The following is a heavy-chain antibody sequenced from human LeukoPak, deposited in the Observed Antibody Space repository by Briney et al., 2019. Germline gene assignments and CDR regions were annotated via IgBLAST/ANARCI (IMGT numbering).Heavy chain of an antibody. CDR3: AKRVHSSSWYAAFDY. D-gene: IGHD6-13*01. V-gene: IGHV3-23*01. CDR2: ISNKGGTT. J-gene: IGHJ4*02. Sequence: GGSLRLSCAASGFXFTDYVITWVRQAPGKGLEWVSGISNKGGTTYYADSVKGRFTISRDNSKSTLYLQMNSLRAEDTAVYYCAKRVHSSSWYAAFDYWGQGTLVTVSS. CDR1: GFXFTDYV.